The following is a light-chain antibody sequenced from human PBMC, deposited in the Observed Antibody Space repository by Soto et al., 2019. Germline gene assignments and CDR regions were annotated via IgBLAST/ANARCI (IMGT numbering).Light chain of an antibody. V-gene: IGKV1-39*01. J-gene: IGKJ2*01. CDR2: AAS. CDR1: QSITGY. Sequence: DIQMTQSPSSLSASVGDRVTITCRASQSITGYLNGYQQKPGKAPKLLIYAASSLQSGVPSRFSGSGSGTDFTLTISSPQRDEFATYFGQQRRGIPYTFGRGTRLESK. CDR3: QQRRGIPYT.